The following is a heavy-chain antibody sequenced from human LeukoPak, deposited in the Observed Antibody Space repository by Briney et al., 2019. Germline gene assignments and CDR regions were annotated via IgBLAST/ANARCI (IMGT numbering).Heavy chain of an antibody. CDR1: GFTFSAYW. V-gene: IGHV3-74*01. J-gene: IGHJ4*02. CDR2: INNDGTAT. Sequence: GGSLRLSCAASGFTFSAYWMPWVRQVPGKGLVWVSRINNDGTATFFADSVKGRFTISRYNSKNTLYLQMNSLRAEDTAVYYCARALIEYSVSSCYFDYWGQGTLVTVSS. D-gene: IGHD6-6*01. CDR3: ARALIEYSVSSCYFDY.